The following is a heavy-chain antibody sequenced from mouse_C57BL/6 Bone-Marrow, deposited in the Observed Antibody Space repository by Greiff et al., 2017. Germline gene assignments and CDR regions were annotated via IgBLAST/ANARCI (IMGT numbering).Heavy chain of an antibody. CDR2: IDPSDSYT. D-gene: IGHD1-1*01. CDR3: ARSNYGGSDY. CDR1: GYTFTSYW. Sequence: QVQLQQPGPELVKPGASVKLSCKASGYTFTSYWMQWVKQRPGQGLEWIGEIDPSDSYTNYNQKFKGKATLTVDTSSSTAYMQLSSLTSEDSAVYDCARSNYGGSDYWGQGTTLTVSS. V-gene: IGHV1-50*01. J-gene: IGHJ2*01.